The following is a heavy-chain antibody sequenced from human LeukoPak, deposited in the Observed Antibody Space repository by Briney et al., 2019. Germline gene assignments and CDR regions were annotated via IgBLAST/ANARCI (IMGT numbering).Heavy chain of an antibody. J-gene: IGHJ4*02. CDR2: INPNSGGT. CDR3: ARDNSSGWRPFDY. Sequence: APVKVSCKASGYTFTGYYMHWVRQAPGQGLEWMGWINPNSGGTNYAQKFQGRVTMTRVTSISTAYMELSRLRSDDTAVYYCARDNSSGWRPFDYWGQGTLVTVSS. CDR1: GYTFTGYY. V-gene: IGHV1-2*02. D-gene: IGHD6-19*01.